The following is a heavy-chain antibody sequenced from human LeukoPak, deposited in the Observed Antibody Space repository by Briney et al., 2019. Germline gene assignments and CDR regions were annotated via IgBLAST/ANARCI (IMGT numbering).Heavy chain of an antibody. D-gene: IGHD4-23*01. CDR3: ARMAYGGSYAFDI. J-gene: IGHJ3*02. CDR1: GGSISSGGYY. Sequence: SETLSLTCTVSGGSISSGGYYWSWIRQHPGKGLEWIGYIYYSGSTYYNPSLKSRVTISVDTSKNQFSLKLSSVTAADTAVYYCARMAYGGSYAFDIWGQGTMVTVSS. CDR2: IYYSGST. V-gene: IGHV4-31*03.